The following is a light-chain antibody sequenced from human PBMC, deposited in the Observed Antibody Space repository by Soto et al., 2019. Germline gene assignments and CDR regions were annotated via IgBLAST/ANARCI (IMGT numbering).Light chain of an antibody. V-gene: IGKV1-5*01. CDR2: DAS. J-gene: IGKJ1*01. CDR1: QGFISG. CDR3: QQYNSYSPWT. Sequence: DIQMTQSPSTLSASVGDRVTITCRPSQGFISGLAWYQQKPGKAPKLLIYDASSLESGVPSRFSGSGSGTEFTLTISSLQPDDFATYYCQQYNSYSPWTFGQGTKVEIK.